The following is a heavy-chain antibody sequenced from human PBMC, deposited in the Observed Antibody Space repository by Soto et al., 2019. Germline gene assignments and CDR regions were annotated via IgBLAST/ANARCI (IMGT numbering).Heavy chain of an antibody. Sequence: SETLSLTCTVSDGSFNPNYWGWIRQPPGKGLEWVGYIYYAGTTTYNPSLKGRATISLDTSKNQFSLEVTSVTAADTAMYYCAAGLDHNKVGYWGQGTLVTVSS. CDR2: IYYAGTT. CDR3: AAGLDHNKVGY. J-gene: IGHJ4*02. D-gene: IGHD3-16*01. V-gene: IGHV4-59*01. CDR1: DGSFNPNY.